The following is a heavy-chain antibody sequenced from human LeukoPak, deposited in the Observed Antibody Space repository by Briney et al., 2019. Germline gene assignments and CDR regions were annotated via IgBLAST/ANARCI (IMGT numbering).Heavy chain of an antibody. CDR2: ISTGGSTI. CDR3: ARDNDYYYYGMDV. CDR1: GFTFSSYW. Sequence: GGSLRLSCAASGFTFSSYWMSWVRQAPGKGLEWVSYISTGGSTIYYADSVKGRFTISRDNAKNSLYLQMDSLRAEDTAVYFCARDNDYYYYGMDVWGQGTTVTVSS. J-gene: IGHJ6*02. V-gene: IGHV3-48*04.